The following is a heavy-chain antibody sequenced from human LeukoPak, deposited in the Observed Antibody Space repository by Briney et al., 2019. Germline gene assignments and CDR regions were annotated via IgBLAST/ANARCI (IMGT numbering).Heavy chain of an antibody. Sequence: SQTLSLTCTVSGGSISSGGYYWSWIRQHPGKGLEWIGYIYYSGSTYYNPSLKSRVTISVDTSKNQFSLKLSSVTAADTAVYYCARALRGVAAAGTPNWFDPWGQGTLVSVSS. V-gene: IGHV4-31*03. CDR2: IYYSGST. J-gene: IGHJ5*02. CDR3: ARALRGVAAAGTPNWFDP. D-gene: IGHD6-13*01. CDR1: GGSISSGGYY.